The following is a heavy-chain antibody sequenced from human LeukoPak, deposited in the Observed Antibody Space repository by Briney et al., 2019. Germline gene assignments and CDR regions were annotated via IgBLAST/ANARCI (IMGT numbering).Heavy chain of an antibody. D-gene: IGHD6-19*01. CDR1: GYTFTSYA. CDR3: ARAGYSSGWYGVY. Sequence: ASVKVSCKASGYTFTSYAMHWVRQAPGQRLECMGWINAGNGNTKYSQKFQGRVTITRDTSASTAYMELSSLRSEDTAVYYCARAGYSSGWYGVYCGHGTLVTVSS. CDR2: INAGNGNT. V-gene: IGHV1-3*01. J-gene: IGHJ4*01.